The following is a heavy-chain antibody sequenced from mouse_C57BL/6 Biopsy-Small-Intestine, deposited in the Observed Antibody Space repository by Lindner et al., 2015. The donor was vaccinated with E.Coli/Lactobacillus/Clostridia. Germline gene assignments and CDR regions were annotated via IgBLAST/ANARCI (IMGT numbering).Heavy chain of an antibody. CDR1: GFSLTSYG. J-gene: IGHJ1*03. CDR3: ARQNYGSSHWYFDV. V-gene: IGHV2-6-1*01. D-gene: IGHD1-1*01. Sequence: VQLQEVWTWPVAPSQSLSITCTVSGFSLTSYGVHWVRQPPGKGLEWLVVIWSDGSTTYNSALKSRLSISKDNSKSQVFLKMNSLQTDDTAMYYCARQNYGSSHWYFDVWGTGTTVTVSS. CDR2: IWSDGST.